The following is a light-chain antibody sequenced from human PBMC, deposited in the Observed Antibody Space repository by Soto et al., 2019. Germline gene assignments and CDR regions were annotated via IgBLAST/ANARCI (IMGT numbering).Light chain of an antibody. CDR1: SSDVGGYNY. CDR3: CSYAGSYTLV. J-gene: IGLJ2*01. CDR2: DVS. Sequence: QSVLTQPRSVSGSPGQSVTISCTGTSSDVGGYNYVSWYQQHPGKAPKLMIYDVSKRPSGVPDRFSGSKSCNTASLTISGLQAEDEADYYCCSYAGSYTLVFGGGTKLTVL. V-gene: IGLV2-11*01.